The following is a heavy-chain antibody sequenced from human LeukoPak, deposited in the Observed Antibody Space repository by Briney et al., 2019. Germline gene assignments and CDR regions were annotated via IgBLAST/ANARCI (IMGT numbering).Heavy chain of an antibody. CDR2: ISWNTGGI. J-gene: IGHJ3*02. V-gene: IGHV3-9*03. CDR3: AKDEFVASAFTGAFDI. D-gene: IGHD2-8*02. CDR1: GFTFDNYA. Sequence: RSPRLSCAASGFTFDNYAMHWVRQAPGKDLEWVSGISWNTGGIGYANSVKGRFTISRDNAKNSLYLQMNSLRAEDMALYYCAKDEFVASAFTGAFDIWGQGTMVTVSS.